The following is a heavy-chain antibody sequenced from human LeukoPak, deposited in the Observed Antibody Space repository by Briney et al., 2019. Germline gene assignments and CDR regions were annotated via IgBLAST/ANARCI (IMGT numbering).Heavy chain of an antibody. V-gene: IGHV3-66*02. CDR3: ARGARGYYNFWSGYYTAEYFQH. CDR2: IYSGGST. J-gene: IGHJ1*01. CDR1: GFTVSSNY. Sequence: GGSLRLSCAASGFTVSSNYMSWVRQAPGEGLEWVSVIYSGGSTYYADSVKGRFTISRDNSKNTLYLQMNSLRAEDTAVYYCARGARGYYNFWSGYYTAEYFQHWGQGTLVTVSS. D-gene: IGHD3-3*01.